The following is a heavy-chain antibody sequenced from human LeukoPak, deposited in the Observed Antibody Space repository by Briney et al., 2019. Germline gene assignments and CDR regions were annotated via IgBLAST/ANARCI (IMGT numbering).Heavy chain of an antibody. CDR3: ARNTWTDADNWFDP. V-gene: IGHV4-39*01. CDR1: DYSISSGIYY. J-gene: IGHJ5*02. CDR2: IFYSGTT. Sequence: SETLSLTCTVSDYSISSGIYYWAWIRQPPGKGLEWIGTIFYSGTTFYNPSLKSRVTISVDTSKNQFSLKVNSVTAADTAVYYCARNTWTDADNWFDPWGQGSLVTVSS. D-gene: IGHD1-1*01.